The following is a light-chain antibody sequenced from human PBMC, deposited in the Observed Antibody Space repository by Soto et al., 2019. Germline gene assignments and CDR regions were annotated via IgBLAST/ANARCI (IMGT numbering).Light chain of an antibody. CDR2: AAS. Sequence: DIQMTQSPSSLSASVGDRVTITCRASQDITNYVAWLQQKPGQAPKSLIYAASSLQSGVPSRFSGSGSGTDFTLTISSLQPEDFATYYCQQYKSHPLTFGPGTRVDI. CDR1: QDITNY. V-gene: IGKV1-16*01. CDR3: QQYKSHPLT. J-gene: IGKJ3*01.